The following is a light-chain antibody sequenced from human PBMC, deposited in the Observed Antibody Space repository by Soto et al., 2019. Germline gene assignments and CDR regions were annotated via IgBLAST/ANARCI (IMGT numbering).Light chain of an antibody. CDR2: EVN. Sequence: QSVLTQPASVSGSPGQSITISCTGTRGDVGGYNYVSWYQQHPGKAPKLMIFEVNNRPSGVSNRFSGSKSGNTASLTISGLQAEDEADYYCSSFTSTNTWVFGGGTKLTVL. CDR3: SSFTSTNTWV. V-gene: IGLV2-14*01. J-gene: IGLJ3*02. CDR1: RGDVGGYNY.